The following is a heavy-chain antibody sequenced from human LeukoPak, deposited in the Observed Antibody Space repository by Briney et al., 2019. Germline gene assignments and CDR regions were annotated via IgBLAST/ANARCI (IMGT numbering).Heavy chain of an antibody. V-gene: IGHV4-59*01. CDR3: ARLQPNSGEWAFDI. D-gene: IGHD1-1*01. Sequence: SETLSLTCTVSGASISTYYWLWIRQSPGKALEWIGYLYSRGRPNYNPTLKRRVTISVDTSKNHFSLTLSSVTAADTAVYYCARLQPNSGEWAFDIWGQGTMVTVSS. J-gene: IGHJ3*02. CDR1: GASISTYY. CDR2: LYSRGRP.